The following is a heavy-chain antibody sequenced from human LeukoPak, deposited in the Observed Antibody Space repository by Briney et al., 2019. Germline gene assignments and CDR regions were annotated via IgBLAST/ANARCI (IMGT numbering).Heavy chain of an antibody. D-gene: IGHD2-2*01. Sequence: GGSLRLSCAASGFTVSSNYMSWVRQAPGKGLEWVSVIYSGGSTYYADSVKGRFTISRDNSKNTLYLQMNSLRAEDTAVYYCAKDEGYCSSTSCLFDYWGQGTLVTVSS. CDR2: IYSGGST. CDR1: GFTVSSNY. J-gene: IGHJ4*02. CDR3: AKDEGYCSSTSCLFDY. V-gene: IGHV3-66*01.